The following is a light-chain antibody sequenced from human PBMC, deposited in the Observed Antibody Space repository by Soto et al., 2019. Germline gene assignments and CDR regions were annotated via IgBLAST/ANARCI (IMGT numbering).Light chain of an antibody. Sequence: TQSPSTLSGSVGDRATLYCRASQSVGSNYLAWYQQKPGQAPRVLIYGASSRATGIPDRFSGSGSGADFTLTISRLEPEDFAVYYCQQYTTSPFTFGPGTKVDIK. J-gene: IGKJ3*01. CDR3: QQYTTSPFT. CDR2: GAS. CDR1: QSVGSNY. V-gene: IGKV3-20*01.